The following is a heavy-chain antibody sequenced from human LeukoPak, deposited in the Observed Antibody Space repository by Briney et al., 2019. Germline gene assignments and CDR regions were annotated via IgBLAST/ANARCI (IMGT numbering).Heavy chain of an antibody. D-gene: IGHD1-26*01. J-gene: IGHJ5*02. CDR3: ARDPKKVGDTPNNNWFDP. CDR1: GYTFTGYT. Sequence: RASVKVSCKDSGYTFTGYTMYWVRQAPGQGLEWKGWINPNSGGTNYAQKFQGRVTMTRDTSISTAYMELSRLRSDDTAVYYCARDPKKVGDTPNNNWFDPWGQGTLVTVSS. V-gene: IGHV1-2*02. CDR2: INPNSGGT.